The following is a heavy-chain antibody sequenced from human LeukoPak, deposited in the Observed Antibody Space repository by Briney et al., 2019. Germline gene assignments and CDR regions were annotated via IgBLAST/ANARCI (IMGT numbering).Heavy chain of an antibody. CDR2: ISYDGSNK. CDR3: AKDQSYSSSWFDAFDI. Sequence: GGSLRLSCAASGFTFSSYGMHWVRQAPGKGLEWVAVISYDGSNKYYADSVKGRFTISRDNSKNTLYLQMNSLRAEDTAVYYCAKDQSYSSSWFDAFDIWGQGTMVTVSS. V-gene: IGHV3-30*18. CDR1: GFTFSSYG. J-gene: IGHJ3*02. D-gene: IGHD6-13*01.